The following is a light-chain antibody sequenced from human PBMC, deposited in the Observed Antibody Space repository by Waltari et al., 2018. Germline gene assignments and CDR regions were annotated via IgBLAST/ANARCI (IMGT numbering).Light chain of an antibody. CDR1: HSVRTS. V-gene: IGKV1-39*01. CDR2: DAS. Sequence: DIQMTQSPSSLSASVGDRVTMSCRSSHSVRTSLNWYQQKPGKAPKLLIYDASTLQGGVPSRFSGSGSGTTFILTIASLQPEDFATYYCQQSYSDLYSFGQGTKVEI. CDR3: QQSYSDLYS. J-gene: IGKJ2*01.